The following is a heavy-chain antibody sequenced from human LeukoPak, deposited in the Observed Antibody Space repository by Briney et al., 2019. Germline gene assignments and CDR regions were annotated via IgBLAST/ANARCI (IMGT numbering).Heavy chain of an antibody. CDR2: ISGSGGTT. J-gene: IGHJ4*02. CDR1: GITFSSYA. V-gene: IGHV3-23*01. CDR3: AKRAPYYFDN. Sequence: GGSLRLSCAASGITFSSYAITWVRQAPGKGLEWVSAISGSGGTTYYPDSVKSRFIISRDNSKNTVYLQINSLRAEDTAVYYCAKRAPYYFDNWGQGTLVTVSS.